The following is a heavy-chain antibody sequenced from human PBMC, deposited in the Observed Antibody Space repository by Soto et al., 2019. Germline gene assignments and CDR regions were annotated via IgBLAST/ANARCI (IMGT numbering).Heavy chain of an antibody. Sequence: PSETLSLTCAVYGGSFSGYYWSWIRQPPGKGLEWIGEINHSGSTNYNPSLKSRVTISVDTSKNQFSLKLSSVTAADTAVYYCARGSLITIFGVVSAPFDYWGQGTLVTVSS. V-gene: IGHV4-34*01. CDR1: GGSFSGYY. D-gene: IGHD3-3*01. CDR2: INHSGST. CDR3: ARGSLITIFGVVSAPFDY. J-gene: IGHJ4*02.